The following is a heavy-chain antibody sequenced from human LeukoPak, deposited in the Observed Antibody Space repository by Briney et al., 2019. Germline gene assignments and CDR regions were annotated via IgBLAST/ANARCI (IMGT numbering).Heavy chain of an antibody. D-gene: IGHD3-3*01. J-gene: IGHJ6*02. CDR2: IKPDGSDK. CDR3: ARDTVFGVIIGPRMDV. Sequence: PGGSLLLSCAASGFPFSSYWMSWVRPAPGKGLEWVAIIKPDGSDKYYVGSVEGRFTISRDNAKNSLYQQMNSLRAEDTAVYYCARDTVFGVIIGPRMDVWGQGTTVTVSS. V-gene: IGHV3-7*01. CDR1: GFPFSSYW.